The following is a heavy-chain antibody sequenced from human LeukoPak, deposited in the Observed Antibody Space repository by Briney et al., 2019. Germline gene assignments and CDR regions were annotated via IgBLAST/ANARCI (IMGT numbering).Heavy chain of an antibody. CDR2: INPNSGGT. Sequence: GASVKVSCKASGYTFTGYYMHWVRQAPGQGLEWMGRINPNSGGTNYAQKFQGRVTMTRDTSISTAYMELSRLRSDDTAVYYCARDGGAGWSASDYWGQGTLVTVSS. J-gene: IGHJ4*02. CDR3: ARDGGAGWSASDY. CDR1: GYTFTGYY. V-gene: IGHV1-2*06. D-gene: IGHD6-19*01.